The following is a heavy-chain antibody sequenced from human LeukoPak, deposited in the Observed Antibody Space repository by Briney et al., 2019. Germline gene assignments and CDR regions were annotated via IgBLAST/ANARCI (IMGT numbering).Heavy chain of an antibody. V-gene: IGHV4-59*01. J-gene: IGHJ4*02. Sequence: SETLSLTCTVSGDSISSYYWSWIRQPPGKGLVWIGYIYNSGSTKYNPSLKSRVTISVDTSKNQFFLKLSPVTAADTAVYYCSRTGTTDYWGQGTLVTVSS. CDR1: GDSISSYY. D-gene: IGHD1-7*01. CDR3: SRTGTTDY. CDR2: IYNSGST.